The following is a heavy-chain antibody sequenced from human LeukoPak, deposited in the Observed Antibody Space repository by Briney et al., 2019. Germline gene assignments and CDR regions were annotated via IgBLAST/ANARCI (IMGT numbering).Heavy chain of an antibody. Sequence: GGFLRLSRAGSRFTFSSYWMHWVREAPGKGLVWVSGFNSEGSSTRYADSVKGRFTFSRDNAKNTLSLQMTSLRAGDTAMYYCARANAYYYDSSGYSVEYWGQGTLVTVSS. CDR3: ARANAYYYDSSGYSVEY. CDR2: FNSEGSST. V-gene: IGHV3-74*01. D-gene: IGHD3-22*01. J-gene: IGHJ4*02. CDR1: RFTFSSYW.